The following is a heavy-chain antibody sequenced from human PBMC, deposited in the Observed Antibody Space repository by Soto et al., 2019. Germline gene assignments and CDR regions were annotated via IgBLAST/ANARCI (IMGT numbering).Heavy chain of an antibody. V-gene: IGHV3-30-3*01. CDR2: ISYDGSNK. J-gene: IGHJ4*02. Sequence: PGGSLRLSXAASGFTFSSYAMHWVRQAPGKGLEWVAVISYDGSNKYYADSVKGRFTISRDNSKNTLYLQMNSLRAEDTAVYYCAREWFGELSPDYWGQGTLVTVSS. CDR1: GFTFSSYA. CDR3: AREWFGELSPDY. D-gene: IGHD3-10*01.